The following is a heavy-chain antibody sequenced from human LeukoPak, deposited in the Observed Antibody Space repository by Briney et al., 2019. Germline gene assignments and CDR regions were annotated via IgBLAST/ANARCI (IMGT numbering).Heavy chain of an antibody. V-gene: IGHV3-23*01. CDR3: AKGNGYSYGRYYFDY. D-gene: IGHD5-18*01. Sequence: GGSLRLSCAASGFTFSSYAMGWVRQAPGKGLEWVSATTASGGNTYYADSVKGRFTISRDNSKNTLYLQVYSLRAEDTAVYYCAKGNGYSYGRYYFDYWGQGTLVTVSS. J-gene: IGHJ4*02. CDR2: TTASGGNT. CDR1: GFTFSSYA.